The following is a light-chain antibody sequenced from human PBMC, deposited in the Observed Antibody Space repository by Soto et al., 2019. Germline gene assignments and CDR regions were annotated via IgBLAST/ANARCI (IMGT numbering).Light chain of an antibody. J-gene: IGKJ1*01. V-gene: IGKV2-30*01. CDR2: KVS. Sequence: RRVIKEKKASIAGTSSQSLVFTDGNTYLNWFQQRPGQPPRRLIYKVSHRDSGVPDRFSGSGSGTDFTLKISRVEADDVGIYYCMQGTHWPQTFGQGTKVDIK. CDR3: MQGTHWPQT. CDR1: QSLVFTDGNTY.